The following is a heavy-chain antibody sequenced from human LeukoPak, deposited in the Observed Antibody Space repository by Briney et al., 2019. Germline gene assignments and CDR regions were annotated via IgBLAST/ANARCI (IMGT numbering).Heavy chain of an antibody. D-gene: IGHD1-26*01. J-gene: IGHJ4*02. CDR3: GRSSGIEYFDY. CDR2: ISTGGSAT. CDR1: GYSFTSYL. V-gene: IGHV5-51*01. Sequence: GASLKISCTGSGYSFTSYLICGVREMAGKGLELRGIISTGGSATSYRPSLQGHATISAEKSITAAYLQWSTLTARHTDMYFCGRSSGIEYFDYWGQGTVVTVSS.